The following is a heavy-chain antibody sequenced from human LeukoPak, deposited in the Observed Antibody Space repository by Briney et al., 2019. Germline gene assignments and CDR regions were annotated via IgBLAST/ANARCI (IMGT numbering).Heavy chain of an antibody. D-gene: IGHD1-26*01. J-gene: IGHJ4*02. CDR3: ARVSWADWDPDY. Sequence: GGSLRLSCAASGFTFSSYAMHWVRQAPGKGLEWVAVISYDGSNKYYADSVKGRFTISRDNSKNTLYLQMNSLRAEDTAVYYCARVSWADWDPDYWGQGTLVTVSS. CDR1: GFTFSSYA. V-gene: IGHV3-30-3*01. CDR2: ISYDGSNK.